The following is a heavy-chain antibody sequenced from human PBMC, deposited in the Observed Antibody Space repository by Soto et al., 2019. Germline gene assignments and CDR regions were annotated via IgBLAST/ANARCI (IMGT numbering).Heavy chain of an antibody. V-gene: IGHV3-23*01. J-gene: IGHJ6*03. CDR3: AKLPGSNYYYYYMDV. D-gene: IGHD3-9*01. CDR2: ISGSGGST. CDR1: GFTFSSYA. Sequence: EVQLLESGGGLVQPGGSLRLSCAASGFTFSSYAMSWVRQAPGKGLEWVSAISGSGGSTYYADSVKGRFTISRDNSNNTLYLQMNSLRAEDTAVYYCAKLPGSNYYYYYMDVWGKGTTVTVSS.